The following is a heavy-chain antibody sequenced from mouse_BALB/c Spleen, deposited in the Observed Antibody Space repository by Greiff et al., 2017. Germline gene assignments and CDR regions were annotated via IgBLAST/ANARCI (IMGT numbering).Heavy chain of an antibody. CDR2: IYPGDGDT. CDR3: ASCGNYDYAMDY. J-gene: IGHJ4*01. V-gene: IGHV1-82*01. Sequence: VQLQQSGPELVKPGASVKISCKASGYAFSSSWMNWVKQRPGQGLEWIGRIYPGDGDTNYNGKFKGKATLTADKSSSTAYMQLSSLTSVDSAVYFCASCGNYDYAMDYWGQGTSVTVSS. D-gene: IGHD2-1*01. CDR1: GYAFSSSW.